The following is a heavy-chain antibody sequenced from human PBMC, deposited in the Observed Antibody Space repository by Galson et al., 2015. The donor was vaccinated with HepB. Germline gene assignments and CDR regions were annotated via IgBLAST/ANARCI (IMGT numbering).Heavy chain of an antibody. J-gene: IGHJ5*02. Sequence: SVKVSCKASGGTFSSYAISWVRQAPGQGLEWMGGIIPILGIANYAQKFQGRVTITADKSTSTAYMELSSLRSEDTAVYYCARGRVYSGSYLGWFDPWGQGTLVTVSS. V-gene: IGHV1-69*10. CDR3: ARGRVYSGSYLGWFDP. CDR1: GGTFSSYA. D-gene: IGHD1-26*01. CDR2: IIPILGIA.